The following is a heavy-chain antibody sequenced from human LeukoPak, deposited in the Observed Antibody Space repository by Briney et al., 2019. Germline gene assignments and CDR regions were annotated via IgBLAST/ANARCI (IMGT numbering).Heavy chain of an antibody. CDR2: IIPIFGTA. V-gene: IGHV1-69*05. J-gene: IGHJ4*02. Sequence: SVKVSCKASGGTFSSYAISWVRQAPGQGLEWMGGIIPIFGTANYAQKFQGRVTITRNTSISTAYMELSSLRSEDTAAYHCARGWWRELLQRHFDYWGQGTLVTVSS. CDR1: GGTFSSYA. D-gene: IGHD1-26*01. CDR3: ARGWWRELLQRHFDY.